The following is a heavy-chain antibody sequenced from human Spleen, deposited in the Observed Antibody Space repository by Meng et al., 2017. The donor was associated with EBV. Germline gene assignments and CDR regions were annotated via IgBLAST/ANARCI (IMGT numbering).Heavy chain of an antibody. D-gene: IGHD2-15*01. CDR2: IYYSGST. CDR3: ARDKLCSGGNCDRGVFDY. Sequence: QVQPQGSGPGLAKPSETLALTWTCSGGSVSSGNYYWSWIRQPPGKGLEWIGYIYYSGSTNYNPSLKSRVTISLDTSKNQFSLNLSSMTAADTAVYYCARDKLCSGGNCDRGVFDYWGQGTLVTVSS. CDR1: GGSVSSGNYY. V-gene: IGHV4-61*01. J-gene: IGHJ4*02.